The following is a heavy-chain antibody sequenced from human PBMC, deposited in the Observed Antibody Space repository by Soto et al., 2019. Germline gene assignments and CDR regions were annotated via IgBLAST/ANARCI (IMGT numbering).Heavy chain of an antibody. CDR3: AREGSYSAYNFAHGIQLWSFDF. V-gene: IGHV4-4*07. Sequence: SETLSLTCTGSGGSINTFYWSWVRQPAGKGLEWIGRIFSSGSTSFNPSLESRVAMSVDTSKNHFSLNLSSVTAADMAVYYCAREGSYSAYNFAHGIQLWSFDFWGQGALVTVSS. D-gene: IGHD5-12*01. CDR1: GGSINTFY. CDR2: IFSSGST. J-gene: IGHJ4*02.